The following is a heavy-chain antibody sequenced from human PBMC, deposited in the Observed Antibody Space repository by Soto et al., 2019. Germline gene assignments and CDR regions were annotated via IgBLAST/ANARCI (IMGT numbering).Heavy chain of an antibody. J-gene: IGHJ5*02. D-gene: IGHD2-21*01. V-gene: IGHV4-4*02. CDR1: SGSISSNW. CDR3: SSQTYSYAWHH. CDR2: IYYDGRT. Sequence: SETLSLTCAVSSGSISSNWWTWVRQPPGKGLEWIGEIYYDGRTNYNPSLKSRVTISVDKSQKQFFLDLNSVTAAGTAVYYCSSQTYSYAWHHWGQGTLVTVSS.